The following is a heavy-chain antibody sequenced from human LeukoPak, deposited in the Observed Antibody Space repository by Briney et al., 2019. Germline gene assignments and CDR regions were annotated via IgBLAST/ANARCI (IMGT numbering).Heavy chain of an antibody. Sequence: SETLSLTCTVSGGSISSSSYYWGWIRQPPGKGLEWIGSIYYSGSTYYNPSLKSRVTISVDTSKNQFSLKLSSVTAADTAVYYCAREPRGYSYGYDYWGQGTLVTVSS. V-gene: IGHV4-39*07. D-gene: IGHD5-18*01. CDR3: AREPRGYSYGYDY. CDR1: GGSISSSSYY. CDR2: IYYSGST. J-gene: IGHJ4*02.